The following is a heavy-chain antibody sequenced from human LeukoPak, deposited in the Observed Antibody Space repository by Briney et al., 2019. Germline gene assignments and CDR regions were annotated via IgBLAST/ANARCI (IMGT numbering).Heavy chain of an antibody. CDR3: ARVGDWSNYFGMDA. J-gene: IGHJ6*02. CDR1: GFTFSGHS. CDR2: IFGNGVKT. Sequence: GGSLRLSCAASGFTFSGHSMTWVRQTLGKGLEWVSVIFGNGVKTYYADSLKGRFTISRDNSKSTLYLQMNSLRADDTAVYYCARVGDWSNYFGMDAWGQGTTVSVSS. V-gene: IGHV3-23*01. D-gene: IGHD3-16*01.